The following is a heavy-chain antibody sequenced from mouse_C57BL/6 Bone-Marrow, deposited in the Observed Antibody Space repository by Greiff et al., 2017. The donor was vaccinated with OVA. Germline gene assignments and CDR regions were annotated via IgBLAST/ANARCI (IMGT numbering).Heavy chain of an antibody. V-gene: IGHV1-50*01. Sequence: QVQLQQPGAELVKPGASVKLSCKASGYTFTSYWMQWVKQRPGQGLEWIGEIDPSDSYTNYNQKFKGEATLTVDTSSSTAYMQLSSLTSEDSAVYYCAREGLLYYFDYWGQGTTLTVSS. J-gene: IGHJ2*01. CDR1: GYTFTSYW. CDR3: AREGLLYYFDY. D-gene: IGHD3-3*01. CDR2: IDPSDSYT.